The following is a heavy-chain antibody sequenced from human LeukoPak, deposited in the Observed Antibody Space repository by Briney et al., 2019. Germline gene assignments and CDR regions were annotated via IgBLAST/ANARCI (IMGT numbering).Heavy chain of an antibody. CDR2: IYSSGST. CDR3: ARAGYYDRQDDGFDI. Sequence: SETLSLTCTGSGCSISSYYWRWIRQPAGKGLEWIGRIYSSGSTHYSPSLKSRITMSVDTSKNQFSLRLNSVTAADTAMYYCARAGYYDRQDDGFDIWGQGTMVTVSS. V-gene: IGHV4-4*07. J-gene: IGHJ3*02. D-gene: IGHD3-9*01. CDR1: GCSISSYY.